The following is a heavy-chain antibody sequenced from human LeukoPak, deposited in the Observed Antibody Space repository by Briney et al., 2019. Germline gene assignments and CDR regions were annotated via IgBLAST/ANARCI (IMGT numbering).Heavy chain of an antibody. CDR3: ARDRGYYGSGRQNHYYYMDV. CDR2: ISSSSSYI. Sequence: PGGSLRLSCAASGFTFSSYSMNWVRQAPGKGLEWVSSISSSSSYIYYADSVKGRFTISRDNAKNSLYLQMNSLGAEDTAVYYCARDRGYYGSGRQNHYYYMDVWGKGTTVTVSS. D-gene: IGHD3-10*01. CDR1: GFTFSSYS. V-gene: IGHV3-21*01. J-gene: IGHJ6*03.